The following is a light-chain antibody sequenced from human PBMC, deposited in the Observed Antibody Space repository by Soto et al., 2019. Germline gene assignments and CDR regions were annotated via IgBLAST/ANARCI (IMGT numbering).Light chain of an antibody. V-gene: IGKV3-20*01. J-gene: IGKJ3*01. CDR3: QHYGSSLFT. CDR1: QSVSSSY. Sequence: EIVLTQSPGTLSSSSGERATLSCRASQSVSSSYLAWYQQKPGQAPRLLIYDASSRATGIPDRFSGSGSGTDFTLTISRLEPEDFAVYYCQHYGSSLFTFGPGTKV. CDR2: DAS.